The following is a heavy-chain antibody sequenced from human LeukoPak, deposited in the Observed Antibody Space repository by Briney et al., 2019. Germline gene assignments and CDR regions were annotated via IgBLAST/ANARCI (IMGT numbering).Heavy chain of an antibody. Sequence: PGGSLRLSCAASGFTFSDYYMSWIRQAPGKGLEWVSYISLSSTYTNYADSVKGRFTISRDNSKNSLYLQMSSLRAEDTAVYYCARDRREGFGCSSTSCPYYYSGMDVWGQGTTVTVSS. J-gene: IGHJ6*02. D-gene: IGHD2-2*01. CDR2: ISLSSTYT. V-gene: IGHV3-11*06. CDR3: ARDRREGFGCSSTSCPYYYSGMDV. CDR1: GFTFSDYY.